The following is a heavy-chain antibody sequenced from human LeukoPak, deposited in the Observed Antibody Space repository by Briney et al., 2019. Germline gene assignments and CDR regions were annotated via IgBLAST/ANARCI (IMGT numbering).Heavy chain of an antibody. CDR3: ARGGRDGYTLYPLDY. CDR2: IYYSGST. D-gene: IGHD5-24*01. V-gene: IGHV4-59*08. Sequence: SETLALTCTVSGGSISSYYWSWIRQPPGKGLEWIGYIYYSGSTNYNPSLKSRVTISVDTSKNQLSLKLRSVTAADTAVYYCARGGRDGYTLYPLDYWGQGTLVTVSS. CDR1: GGSISSYY. J-gene: IGHJ4*02.